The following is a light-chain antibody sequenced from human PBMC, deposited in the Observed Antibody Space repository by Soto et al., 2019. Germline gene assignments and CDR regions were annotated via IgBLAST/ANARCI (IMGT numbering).Light chain of an antibody. V-gene: IGKV1-39*01. CDR3: QQSHSTSVN. Sequence: DIQMTQSPSSLSASVGDRVTITCRASQSISNYLNWYQQKPGTAPKLLIYTASSLQSGVPSRFSGSGSGTDFTLTISSLQPEDFATYYCQQSHSTSVNFGGGTKVDIK. J-gene: IGKJ4*01. CDR1: QSISNY. CDR2: TAS.